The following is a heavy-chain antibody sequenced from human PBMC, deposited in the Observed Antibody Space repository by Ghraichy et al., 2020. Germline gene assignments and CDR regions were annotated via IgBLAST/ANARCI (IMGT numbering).Heavy chain of an antibody. D-gene: IGHD3-22*01. Sequence: SQTLSLTCTVSGGSISSSSYYWGWIRQPPGKGLEWIGSIYYSGSTYYNPSLKSRVTISVDTSKNQFSLKLSSVTAADTAVYYCARIMTGSGYYYVYYYYGMDVWGQGTTVTVSS. CDR3: ARIMTGSGYYYVYYYYGMDV. CDR2: IYYSGST. J-gene: IGHJ6*02. V-gene: IGHV4-39*01. CDR1: GGSISSSSYY.